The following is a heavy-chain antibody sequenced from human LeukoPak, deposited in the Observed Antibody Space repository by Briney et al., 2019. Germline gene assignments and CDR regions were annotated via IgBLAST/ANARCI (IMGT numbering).Heavy chain of an antibody. Sequence: GGSLRLSCAASGFTFSSYAMNWVRQAPGKGLEWVAVISYDGSIQYYADSVKGRFTISRDNSKNTLFLQMNSLRAEDTAVYYCATAAALRGGWFDSRGQGTLVTVSS. D-gene: IGHD3-16*01. J-gene: IGHJ5*01. CDR1: GFTFSSYA. V-gene: IGHV3-30*01. CDR2: ISYDGSIQ. CDR3: ATAAALRGGWFDS.